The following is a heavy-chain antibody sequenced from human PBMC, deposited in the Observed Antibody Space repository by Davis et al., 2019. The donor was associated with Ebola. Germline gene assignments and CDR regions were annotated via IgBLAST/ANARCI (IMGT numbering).Heavy chain of an antibody. V-gene: IGHV1-18*01. J-gene: IGHJ3*02. D-gene: IGHD5-12*01. Sequence: AASVKVSCKASGYNFTSYGITWVRQAPGQGLEWVAWISPYNGHINYAQKVQGRITMTTDTPTSTAYMELRSLTSDDTAVYYCTTPGGQDSGYDVFDIWGQGTMVTVSS. CDR2: ISPYNGHI. CDR3: TTPGGQDSGYDVFDI. CDR1: GYNFTSYG.